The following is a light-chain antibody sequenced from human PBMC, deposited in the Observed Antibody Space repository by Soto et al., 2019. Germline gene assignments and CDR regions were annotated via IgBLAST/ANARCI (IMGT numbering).Light chain of an antibody. CDR2: EVR. CDR1: MRDVGAYNL. J-gene: IGLJ3*02. CDR3: SAYTARSTLV. Sequence: QSALTQPASVSGSAGQSITISCSGTMRDVGAYNLVSWYQQHPGTAPKLIIYEVRNRPSGISSRFSGSRSGNTASLTISGLQSEDEGDYYFSAYTARSTLVFGVGTKLTVL. V-gene: IGLV2-14*01.